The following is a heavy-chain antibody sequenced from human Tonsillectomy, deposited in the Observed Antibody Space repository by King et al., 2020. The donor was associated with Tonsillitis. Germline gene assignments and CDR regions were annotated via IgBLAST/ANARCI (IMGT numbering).Heavy chain of an antibody. CDR2: IYYSGST. CDR3: ARDSDYYGMDV. J-gene: IGHJ6*02. CDR1: GGSVSSGSYF. V-gene: IGHV4-61*01. Sequence: QLQESGPGLVRPSETLSLTCTVSGGSVSSGSYFWSWIRQPPGKGLERIGYIYYSGSTNYNPSPKSRVTISVDTSKNRFSLKLSSVTAADTAVYYCARDSDYYGMDVWGQGTTVTVSS.